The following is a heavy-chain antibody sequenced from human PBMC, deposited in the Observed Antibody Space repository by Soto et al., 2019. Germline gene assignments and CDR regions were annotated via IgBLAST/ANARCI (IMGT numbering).Heavy chain of an antibody. CDR3: ARDTRDRYCSGGSCYSVRAFDY. J-gene: IGHJ4*02. D-gene: IGHD2-15*01. CDR1: GGSFSGYY. Sequence: PSETLSLTCAVYGGSFSGYYWSWIRQPPGKGLEWIGEINHSGSTNYNPSLKSRVTISVDTSKNQFSLKLSSVTAADTAVYYCARDTRDRYCSGGSCYSVRAFDYWGQGTLVTVSS. CDR2: INHSGST. V-gene: IGHV4-34*01.